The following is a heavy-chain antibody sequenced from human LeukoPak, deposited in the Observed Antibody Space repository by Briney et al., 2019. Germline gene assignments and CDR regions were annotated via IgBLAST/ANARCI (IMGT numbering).Heavy chain of an antibody. J-gene: IGHJ1*01. CDR3: AKGTDTTGRQNFDI. CDR1: GFTFTSYA. Sequence: PGGSLRLSCEDSGFTFTSYAMHWVRQAPGTGLEWVSSITSAGDGTFSTDALSGRFTLSRDNAKKVVFLQMKSLRRGDSALYYCAKGTDTTGRQNFDIWGQGTLVTVSS. D-gene: IGHD2-8*02. CDR2: ITSAGDGT. V-gene: IGHV3-23*01.